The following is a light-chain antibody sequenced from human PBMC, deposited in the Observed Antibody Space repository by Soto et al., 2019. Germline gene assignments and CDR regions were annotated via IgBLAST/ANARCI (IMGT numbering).Light chain of an antibody. V-gene: IGKV3-11*01. CDR2: DAS. CDR1: QSVSSY. J-gene: IGKJ5*01. CDR3: QQRSNWPHT. Sequence: EIVLTQPPATLSLSPGEGATLPCRASQSVSSYLAWYQQKPGQAPRLLIYDASNRATGIPARFSGSGSGTDFTLTISSLEPEDFAVYYCQQRSNWPHTFGQGTRLEIK.